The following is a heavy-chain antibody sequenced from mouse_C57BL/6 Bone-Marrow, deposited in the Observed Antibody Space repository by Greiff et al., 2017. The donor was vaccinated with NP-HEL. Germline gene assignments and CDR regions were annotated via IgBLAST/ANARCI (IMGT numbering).Heavy chain of an antibody. CDR2: ISDGGSYT. D-gene: IGHD1-1*01. V-gene: IGHV5-4*01. Sequence: EVKLVESGGGLVKPGGSLKLSCAASGFTFSSYAMSWVRQTPEKRLEWVATISDGGSYTYYPDNVKGRFTISRDNAKNNLYLQMSHLKSEDTAMYYCAIDTPSYYGSGGRYFDVWGTGTTVTVSS. CDR3: AIDTPSYYGSGGRYFDV. J-gene: IGHJ1*03. CDR1: GFTFSSYA.